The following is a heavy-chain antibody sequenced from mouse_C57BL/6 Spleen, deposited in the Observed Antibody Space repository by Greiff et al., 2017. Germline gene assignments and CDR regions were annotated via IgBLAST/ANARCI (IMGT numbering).Heavy chain of an antibody. CDR1: GYTFTSYW. CDR3: ARGEITTEASWFAY. D-gene: IGHD1-1*01. V-gene: IGHV1-55*01. J-gene: IGHJ3*01. CDR2: IYPGSGST. Sequence: VQLQQSGAELVKPGASVKMSCKASGYTFTSYWITWVKQRPGQGLEWIGDIYPGSGSTNYNEKFKSKATLTVDTSSSTAYMQLSSLTSEDSAVYYCARGEITTEASWFAYWGQGTLVTVSA.